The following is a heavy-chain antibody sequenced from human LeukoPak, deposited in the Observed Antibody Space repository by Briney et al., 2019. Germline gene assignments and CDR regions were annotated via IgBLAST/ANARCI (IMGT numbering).Heavy chain of an antibody. CDR1: GGSFSGYY. CDR3: ARLSSSSSSPYYFDY. CDR2: INHSGST. J-gene: IGHJ4*02. D-gene: IGHD6-6*01. Sequence: SETLSLTCAVYGGSFSGYYWSWIRQPPGKGLEWIGEINHSGSTNYNPSLKSRVTISVDTSKNQFSLKLSSVTAADTAVYYCARLSSSSSSPYYFDYWGQGTLVTVSS. V-gene: IGHV4-34*01.